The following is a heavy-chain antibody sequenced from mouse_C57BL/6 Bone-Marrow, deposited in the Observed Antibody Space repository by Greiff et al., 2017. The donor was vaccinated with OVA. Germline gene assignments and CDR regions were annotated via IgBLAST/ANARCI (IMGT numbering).Heavy chain of an antibody. CDR3: ARGSVWDDYESSFAY. D-gene: IGHD2-4*01. CDR2: IYPGSGST. J-gene: IGHJ3*01. V-gene: IGHV1-55*01. Sequence: QVQLQQPGAELVKPGASVKMSCKASGYTFTSYWITWVKQRPGQGLEWIGDIYPGSGSTNYTEKFKSKATLTVDTSSSTAYMQLSSLTSEDSAVYYCARGSVWDDYESSFAYWGQGTLVTVSA. CDR1: GYTFTSYW.